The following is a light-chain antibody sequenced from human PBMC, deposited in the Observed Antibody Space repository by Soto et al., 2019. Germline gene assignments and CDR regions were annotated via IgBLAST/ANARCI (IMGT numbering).Light chain of an antibody. CDR2: EVT. CDR3: ISYTSSNTLV. J-gene: IGLJ2*01. V-gene: IGLV2-14*01. Sequence: QSALTQPASVSGFPGQSITISCTGTSSDVGGYNYVSWYQQYPGKAPKVMIYEVTNRPSGVSNRFSGSKSGNTASLTISGLQAEDEADYYCISYTSSNTLVFGGGTQLTVL. CDR1: SSDVGGYNY.